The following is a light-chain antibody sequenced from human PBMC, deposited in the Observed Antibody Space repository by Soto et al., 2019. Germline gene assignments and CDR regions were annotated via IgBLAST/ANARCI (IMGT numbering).Light chain of an antibody. CDR1: SSDVGAYQY. CDR2: DVN. CDR3: CSYAGRYTRI. J-gene: IGLJ2*01. V-gene: IGLV2-11*01. Sequence: QSALTQPRSVPGSPGQSVTISCTGTSSDVGAYQYVSWYQQHPGKAPKLMVYDVNKRPSGVPDRFSGSKSGDTASLTIFGLQAEDEADYYCCSYAGRYTRIFGGGTKLTVL.